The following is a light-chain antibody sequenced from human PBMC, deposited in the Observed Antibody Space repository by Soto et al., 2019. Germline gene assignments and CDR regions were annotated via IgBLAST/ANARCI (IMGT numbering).Light chain of an antibody. CDR1: SSDVGGYNY. V-gene: IGLV2-14*01. CDR3: SSYSSGSTQVV. Sequence: QSALTQPASVSGSPGQSITISCTGTSSDVGGYNYVSWYQQYPGKAPKLIIYEVTNRPSGISDRFSGSKSGNTASLTISGLQAEDEADYYCSSYSSGSTQVVFGGGTKLTVL. J-gene: IGLJ2*01. CDR2: EVT.